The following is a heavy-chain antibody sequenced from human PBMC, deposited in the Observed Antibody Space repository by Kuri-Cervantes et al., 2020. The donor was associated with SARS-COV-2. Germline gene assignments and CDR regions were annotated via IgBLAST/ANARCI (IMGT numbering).Heavy chain of an antibody. V-gene: IGHV3-23*01. CDR1: GFTFSNAW. D-gene: IGHD5-18*01. J-gene: IGHJ4*02. CDR2: ISGSGGST. CDR3: ARQLWTHFDY. Sequence: GGSLRLSCAASGFTFSNAWMSWVRQAPGKGLEWVSAISGSGGSTYYADSVKGRFTISRDNSKNSLYLEVNSLRPEDTAVYYCARQLWTHFDYWGQGTLVTVSS.